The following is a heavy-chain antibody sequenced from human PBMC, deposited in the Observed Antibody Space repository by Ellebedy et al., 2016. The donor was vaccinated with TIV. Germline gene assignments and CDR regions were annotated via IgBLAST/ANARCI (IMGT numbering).Heavy chain of an antibody. CDR2: ISGTGLSM. V-gene: IGHV3-23*01. Sequence: GESLKISXAASGFTFSSHAMTWVRQAPGKGLEWVSTISGTGLSMYYADSVKGRFTISRDNSKNTLSLQMNSLRAEDTALYYCSRGVRGVVPACILDNWGQGALVTVSS. J-gene: IGHJ4*02. CDR3: SRGVRGVVPACILDN. D-gene: IGHD2-2*01. CDR1: GFTFSSHA.